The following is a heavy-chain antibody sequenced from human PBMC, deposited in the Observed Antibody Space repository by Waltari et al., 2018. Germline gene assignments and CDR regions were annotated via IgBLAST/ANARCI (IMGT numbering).Heavy chain of an antibody. CDR3: VRRELNSGSFYFDS. D-gene: IGHD1-26*01. CDR2: ILYTGNT. Sequence: VQLRESGPGQVMASEPLSLTCTVSGASLSSRFYYWGWVRQSPGKGLGWIGDILYTGNTYYNPSLKSRVTISVDMSRNHFSLKLASVTAADTAVYYRVRRELNSGSFYFDSWGRGILVSVSS. J-gene: IGHJ4*02. V-gene: IGHV4-39*02. CDR1: GASLSSRFYY.